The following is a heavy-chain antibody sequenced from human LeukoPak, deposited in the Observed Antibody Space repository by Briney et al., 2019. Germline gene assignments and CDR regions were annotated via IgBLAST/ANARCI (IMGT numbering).Heavy chain of an antibody. CDR3: ARRYSSGYHPWFDP. CDR1: GGSISSSSYY. D-gene: IGHD3-22*01. CDR2: IYYSVST. J-gene: IGHJ5*02. V-gene: IGHV4-39*01. Sequence: SETLSLTCTVSGGSISSSSYYWGWIRQPPGKGLEWIGSIYYSVSTYYNPSLKSRVTISVDTSKNQFSLKLSSVTAADTAVYYCARRYSSGYHPWFDPWGQGTLVTVSS.